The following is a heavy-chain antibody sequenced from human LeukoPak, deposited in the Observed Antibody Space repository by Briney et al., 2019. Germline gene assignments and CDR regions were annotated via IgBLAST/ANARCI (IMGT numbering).Heavy chain of an antibody. CDR2: ISGSGGST. CDR1: GFTFSTSA. CDR3: AKDGHCSSTSCYTYDY. J-gene: IGHJ4*02. V-gene: IGHV3-23*01. Sequence: PGGSLRLSCAASGFTFSTSAMSWVRQAPGKGLEWVSAISGSGGSTYYADSVKGRFTISRDNSKNTLYLQMNSLRAEDTAVYYCAKDGHCSSTSCYTYDYWGQGTLVTVSS. D-gene: IGHD2-2*02.